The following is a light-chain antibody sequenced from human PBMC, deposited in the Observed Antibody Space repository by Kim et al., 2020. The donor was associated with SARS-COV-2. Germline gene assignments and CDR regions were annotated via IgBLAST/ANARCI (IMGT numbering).Light chain of an antibody. CDR3: MQGTHWVT. V-gene: IGKV2-30*01. Sequence: DVVLTQSPLSLPVTLGQPASISCRSSESLVYSDGNTYLNWFQQRQGQSPRRLIYKVSNRDSGVPDRFSGSGSGTDFTLKISRVEAEDVGVYYCMQGTHWVTFGGGTKVDIK. CDR2: KVS. J-gene: IGKJ4*01. CDR1: ESLVYSDGNTY.